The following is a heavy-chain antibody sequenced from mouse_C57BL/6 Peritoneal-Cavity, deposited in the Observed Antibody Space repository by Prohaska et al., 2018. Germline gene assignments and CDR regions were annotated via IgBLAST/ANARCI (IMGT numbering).Heavy chain of an antibody. CDR1: GFPITSGYY. CDR2: ITHSGET. CDR3: AGDRSGYGYFDV. Sequence: QMQLQESGPGLVKPSQSLFLTCSITGFPITSGYYWIWIRQSPGKPLEWMGYITHSGETFYNPSLQSPISSTRETSKNQFFLQLNSVTTEDTAMYYCAGDRSGYGYFDVWGTGTTVTVSS. J-gene: IGHJ1*03. V-gene: IGHV12-3*01. D-gene: IGHD2-2*01.